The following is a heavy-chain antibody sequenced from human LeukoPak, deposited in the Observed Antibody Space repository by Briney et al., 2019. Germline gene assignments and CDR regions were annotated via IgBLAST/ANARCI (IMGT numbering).Heavy chain of an antibody. V-gene: IGHV3-11*01. J-gene: IGHJ5*02. CDR1: GFTLSGYY. CDR3: ARVLTFGELSLAP. CDR2: ISSSGSTI. D-gene: IGHD3-10*01. Sequence: PGGSLRLSCAASGFTLSGYYMSWIRQAPGKGLEWISYISSSGSTIFYADSVKGRFTISRDNAKNSLYLQMNSLRAEDTAVYYCARVLTFGELSLAPWGQGTLVTVSS.